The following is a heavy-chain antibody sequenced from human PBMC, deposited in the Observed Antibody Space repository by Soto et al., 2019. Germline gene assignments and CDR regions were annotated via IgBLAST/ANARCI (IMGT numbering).Heavy chain of an antibody. Sequence: GGSLRLSCAVSGFTVSNNYMSWVRQAPGKGLEGVSVIYSGGYTAYGDSVKGRFTISRDNSKNTLYLQMNSLRDEDTAVYYCARRITMVRGPYYYYAMDVWGQGTTVTVSS. J-gene: IGHJ6*02. CDR2: IYSGGYT. CDR1: GFTVSNNY. D-gene: IGHD3-10*01. V-gene: IGHV3-53*01. CDR3: ARRITMVRGPYYYYAMDV.